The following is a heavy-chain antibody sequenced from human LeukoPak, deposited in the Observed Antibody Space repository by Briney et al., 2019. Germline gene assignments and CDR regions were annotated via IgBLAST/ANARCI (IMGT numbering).Heavy chain of an antibody. D-gene: IGHD3-16*02. V-gene: IGHV3-15*01. Sequence: GGSLRLSCAASGFTFSNAWMSWVRQAPGKGLEWVGRIKSKTDGGTTDYAAPVKGRFTISRDDSKNTLYLQMNSLKTEDTAVYYCTTDTEYYDYVWGSYRSDYWGQGTLVTVSS. CDR2: IKSKTDGGTT. CDR3: TTDTEYYDYVWGSYRSDY. CDR1: GFTFSNAW. J-gene: IGHJ4*02.